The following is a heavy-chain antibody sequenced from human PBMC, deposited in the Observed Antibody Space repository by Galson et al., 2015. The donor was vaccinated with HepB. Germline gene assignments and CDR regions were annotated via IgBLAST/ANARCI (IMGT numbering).Heavy chain of an antibody. CDR2: TFYRSRWHS. CDR3: ARGVVASGFTH. D-gene: IGHD2-15*01. V-gene: IGHV6-1*01. Sequence: CAISGDSVSNNSAAWSWIRQSPSRGLEWQAKTFYRSRWHSEYAVSVRGRITIYADTSKNQLSLQLTSVTPEDTAIYYCARGVVASGFTHWGQGILVTVSS. CDR1: GDSVSNNSAA. J-gene: IGHJ4*02.